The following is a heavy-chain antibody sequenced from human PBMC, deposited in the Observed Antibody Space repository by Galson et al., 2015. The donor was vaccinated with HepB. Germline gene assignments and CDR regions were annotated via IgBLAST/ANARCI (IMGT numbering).Heavy chain of an antibody. J-gene: IGHJ3*02. Sequence: QSGAAVKKPGESLKISCKGSGYTFTGDWIGWVRQMPGKGLEWMGIIYPGDSDTRYSPTFQGQVTISLNKSISTADVQWNSLRASDTAIYYCARSNLGAFDIWGQGTMVTVSS. CDR2: IYPGDSDT. D-gene: IGHD3-10*01. CDR1: GYTFTGDW. CDR3: ARSNLGAFDI. V-gene: IGHV5-51*03.